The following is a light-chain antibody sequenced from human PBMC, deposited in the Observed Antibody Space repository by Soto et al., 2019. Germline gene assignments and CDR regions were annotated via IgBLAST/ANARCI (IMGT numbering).Light chain of an antibody. CDR2: DNN. J-gene: IGLJ1*01. CDR1: SSNIGNNY. Sequence: QSVLTQPPSVSAAPGQKVTISCSGSSSNIGNNYVSWYQQLPGTAPKLLIYDNNKRPSGIPDRFSGSKSGTSATLGITGLQTGDEADYYCGTWDSSLSAGGYYVFGTGTKLTVL. V-gene: IGLV1-51*01. CDR3: GTWDSSLSAGGYYV.